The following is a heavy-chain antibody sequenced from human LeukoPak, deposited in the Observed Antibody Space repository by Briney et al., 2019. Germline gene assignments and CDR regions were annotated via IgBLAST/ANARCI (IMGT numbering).Heavy chain of an antibody. V-gene: IGHV3-21*01. J-gene: IGHJ6*02. CDR1: GFTFSSYS. CDR3: ARDRGYCSSTSCYQLAYYYYYGMDV. D-gene: IGHD2-2*01. Sequence: NTGGSLRLSCAASGFTFSSYSMNWVRQAPGKGLEWVSSISSSSYIYYADSVKGRFTIFRDNAKNSLYLQMNSLRAEDTAVYYCARDRGYCSSTSCYQLAYYYYYGMDVWGQGTTVTVSS. CDR2: ISSSSYI.